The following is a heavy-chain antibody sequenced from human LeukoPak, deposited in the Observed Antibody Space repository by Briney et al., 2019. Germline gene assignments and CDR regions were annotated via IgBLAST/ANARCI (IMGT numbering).Heavy chain of an antibody. CDR3: ARLNLSNLAAAGSYYYGMDV. J-gene: IGHJ6*04. Sequence: PSGTLSLTCAVSGGSISSNNWWSWVRQPPGKGLEWIGETHHSGSTNYNPSLKSRVTISVDKSKNQFSLKLSSVTAADTAVYYCARLNLSNLAAAGSYYYGMDVWGKGTTVTVSS. D-gene: IGHD6-13*01. V-gene: IGHV4-4*02. CDR2: THHSGST. CDR1: GGSISSNNW.